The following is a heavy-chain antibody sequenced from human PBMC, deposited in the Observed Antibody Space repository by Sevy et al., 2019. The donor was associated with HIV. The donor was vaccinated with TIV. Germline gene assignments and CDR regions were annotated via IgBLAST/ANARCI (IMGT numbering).Heavy chain of an antibody. Sequence: GGSLRLSCAASGFTFSSYSMNWVRQAPGKGLEWVSSISSSSSYIYYADSVKGRFTISRDNAKNSLYLQMNSLRAEDTAVYYCAREVWSVAGPYFDYWGQGTLVTVSS. CDR2: ISSSSSYI. CDR1: GFTFSSYS. V-gene: IGHV3-21*01. J-gene: IGHJ4*02. D-gene: IGHD6-19*01. CDR3: AREVWSVAGPYFDY.